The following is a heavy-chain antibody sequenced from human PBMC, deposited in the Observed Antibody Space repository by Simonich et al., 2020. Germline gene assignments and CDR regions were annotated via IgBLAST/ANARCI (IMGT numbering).Heavy chain of an antibody. D-gene: IGHD2-15*01. CDR3: ARASRGTWWYYYFDY. CDR1: GYTFTSYG. J-gene: IGHJ4*02. Sequence: QVQLVQSGAEVKKPGASVKVSCKASGYTFTSYGISWVRQAPGQGLEWMGWNSAYKGNTNYAQKLQGRVTMTTDTSTSTAYMERRSLRSDDTAVYYCARASRGTWWYYYFDYWGQGTLVTVSS. V-gene: IGHV1-18*01. CDR2: NSAYKGNT.